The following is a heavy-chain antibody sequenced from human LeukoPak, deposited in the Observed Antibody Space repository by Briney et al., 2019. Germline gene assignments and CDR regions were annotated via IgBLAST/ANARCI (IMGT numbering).Heavy chain of an antibody. D-gene: IGHD3-16*01. CDR3: AKSPSGVTFGGVFDY. CDR1: GFTFSSYA. J-gene: IGHJ4*02. V-gene: IGHV3-23*01. Sequence: AGGSLRLSCAASGFTFSSYAMSWVRQAPGKGLEWVSAISGSGGSTYYADSVKGRFTISRDNSKNTLYLQMNSLRAEDTAVYYCAKSPSGVTFGGVFDYWGQGTLVTVSS. CDR2: ISGSGGST.